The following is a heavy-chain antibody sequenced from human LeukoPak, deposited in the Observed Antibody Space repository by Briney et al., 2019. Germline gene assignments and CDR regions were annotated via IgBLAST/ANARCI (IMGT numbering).Heavy chain of an antibody. D-gene: IGHD4-17*01. CDR3: ARHSDYGDYDLFDY. CDR2: IYYSGIA. Sequence: SETLSLTCTVSGGSISSSSYYWGWIRQPPGKGLEWIGGIYYSGIAYYNPSLKSRVTISVDTSKNQFSLKLSSVTAADTAVYYCARHSDYGDYDLFDYWGQGTLVTVSS. V-gene: IGHV4-39*01. CDR1: GGSISSSSYY. J-gene: IGHJ4*02.